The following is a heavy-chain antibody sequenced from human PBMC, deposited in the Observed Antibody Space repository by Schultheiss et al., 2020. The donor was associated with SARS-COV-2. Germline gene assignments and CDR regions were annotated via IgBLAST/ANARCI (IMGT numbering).Heavy chain of an antibody. CDR3: TTVCGRTSCFYNYYYYMDV. Sequence: ESLKISCAASGFTFRNAWMSWVRQAPGKGLEWVGRIKSKADGGTTDYATPVKGRFTISRDDSKNTLYLQMNSLKTEDTAVYYCTTVCGRTSCFYNYYYYMDVWGKGTTVTVSS. J-gene: IGHJ6*03. CDR2: IKSKADGGTT. CDR1: GFTFRNAW. D-gene: IGHD2-2*01. V-gene: IGHV3-15*01.